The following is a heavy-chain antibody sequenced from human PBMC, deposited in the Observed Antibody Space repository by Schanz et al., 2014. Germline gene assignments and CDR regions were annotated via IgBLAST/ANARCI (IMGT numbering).Heavy chain of an antibody. V-gene: IGHV4-38-2*01. CDR3: ARQFYDILTGYWFPYYFDY. CDR1: GFTFSDHY. CDR2: IYYSGST. J-gene: IGHJ4*02. Sequence: VQLVESGGGLVQPGGFLRLSCAASGFTFSDHYMDWIRQPPGKGLEWIGSIYYSGSTYYNPSFKSRVTTSVDTSKNQFSLKLSSVTAADTAVYYCARQFYDILTGYWFPYYFDYWGQGTLVTVSS. D-gene: IGHD3-9*01.